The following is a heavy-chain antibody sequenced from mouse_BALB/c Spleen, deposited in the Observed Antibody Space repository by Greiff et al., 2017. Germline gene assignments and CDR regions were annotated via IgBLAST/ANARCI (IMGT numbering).Heavy chain of an antibody. CDR1: GFNIKDTY. V-gene: IGHV14-3*02. CDR2: IDPANGNT. CDR3: ASGLGDY. Sequence: EVQLQESGAELVKPGASVKLSCTASGFNIKDTYMHWVKQRPEQGLEWIGRIDPANGNTKYDPKFQGKATITADTSSNTAYLQLSSLTSEDTAVYYCASGLGDYWGQGTTLTVSA. J-gene: IGHJ2*01. D-gene: IGHD4-1*01.